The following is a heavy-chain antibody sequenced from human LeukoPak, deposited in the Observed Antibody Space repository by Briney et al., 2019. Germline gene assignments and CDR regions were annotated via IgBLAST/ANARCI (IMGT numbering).Heavy chain of an antibody. CDR2: IYYSGST. Sequence: PSETLSLTCTVSVGSISSYYWSWIRQPPGKGLEWIGYIYYSGSTNYNPSLKSRVTISVDTYKNQFSLKLSSVTAADTAVYYCARGAPGYCSSTTCPLDYWGQGTLVTVSS. CDR1: VGSISSYY. CDR3: ARGAPGYCSSTTCPLDY. D-gene: IGHD2-2*01. V-gene: IGHV4-59*01. J-gene: IGHJ4*02.